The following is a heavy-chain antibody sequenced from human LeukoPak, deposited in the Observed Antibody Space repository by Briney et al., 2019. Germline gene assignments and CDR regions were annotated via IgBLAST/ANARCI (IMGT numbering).Heavy chain of an antibody. J-gene: IGHJ4*02. V-gene: IGHV3-23*01. CDR1: GFTFSSYE. CDR2: ISGSGGST. D-gene: IGHD3-22*01. Sequence: PGGSLRLSCAASGFTFSSYEMNWVRQAPGKGLEWVSAISGSGGSTYYADSVKGRFTISRDNSKNTLYLQMNSLRAEDTAVYYCAKDPMIVVYAASYYFDYWGQGTLVTVSS. CDR3: AKDPMIVVYAASYYFDY.